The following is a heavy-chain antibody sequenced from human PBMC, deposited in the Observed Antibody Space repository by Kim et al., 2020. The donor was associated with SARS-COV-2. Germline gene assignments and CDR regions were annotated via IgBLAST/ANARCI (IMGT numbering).Heavy chain of an antibody. D-gene: IGHD6-13*01. CDR1: GFTFSSYS. CDR2: ISSSSSSI. V-gene: IGHV3-21*01. J-gene: IGHJ4*02. CDR3: ARDGPAAAGTLDY. Sequence: GGSLRLSCAASGFTFSSYSMNWVRQAPGKGLEWVSSISSSSSSIYYAYSMKGRFTISRDNAKNSLYLQMNSLRADDTAVYYCARDGPAAAGTLDYWGQGTLVTVSS.